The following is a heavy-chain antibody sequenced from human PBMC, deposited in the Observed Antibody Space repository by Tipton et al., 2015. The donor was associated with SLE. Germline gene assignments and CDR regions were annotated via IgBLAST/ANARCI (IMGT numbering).Heavy chain of an antibody. CDR1: GGSISSYY. V-gene: IGHV4-4*07. CDR2: IDTSGST. Sequence: TLSITCTVSGGSISSYYWSWIRQPAGKGLERIGRIDTSGSTNYNPSLKSRFTMSVDTSKNQFSLKLSSVTAADPAVYYCARGSIAAAGSLDYGGQGTLVTVSS. J-gene: IGHJ4*02. CDR3: ARGSIAAAGSLDY. D-gene: IGHD6-13*01.